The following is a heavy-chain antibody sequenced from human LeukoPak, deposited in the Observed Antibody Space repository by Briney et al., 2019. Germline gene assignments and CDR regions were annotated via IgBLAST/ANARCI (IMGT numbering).Heavy chain of an antibody. V-gene: IGHV3-30-3*01. CDR2: ISYDGSNK. J-gene: IGHJ4*02. CDR1: GFTFSSYA. Sequence: SGGSLRLSCAASGFTFSSYAMHWVRQAPGKGLEWVAVISYDGSNKYYADSVKGRFTISRDNSKNTLYLQMNSLRAEDTAVYYCARVRGTGIAAAGTWGQGTLVTVSS. D-gene: IGHD6-13*01. CDR3: ARVRGTGIAAAGT.